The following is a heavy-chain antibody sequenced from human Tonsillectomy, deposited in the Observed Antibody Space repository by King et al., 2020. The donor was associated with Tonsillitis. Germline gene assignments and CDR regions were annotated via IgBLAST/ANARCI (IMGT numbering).Heavy chain of an antibody. J-gene: IGHJ4*02. CDR1: GFTFSNYA. CDR3: ARDLMSGDWNDPLGYFDY. Sequence: VQLVESGGGVVQPGRSLRLSCAASGFTFSNYAMHWVRQAPGKGLEWVAIISYDGTEKYYADSVKGRFTISRVNSKNKMSVQMNSLRAEDTAVYYCARDLMSGDWNDPLGYFDYWGQGTLVTVSS. V-gene: IGHV3-30*04. D-gene: IGHD1-1*01. CDR2: ISYDGTEK.